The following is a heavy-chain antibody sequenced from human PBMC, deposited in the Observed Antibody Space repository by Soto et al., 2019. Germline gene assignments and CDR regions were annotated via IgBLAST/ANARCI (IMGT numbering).Heavy chain of an antibody. V-gene: IGHV3-30*18. CDR3: AKAAYYDTRRYYYYGMDV. J-gene: IGHJ6*02. Sequence: LRLSCAASGFTFSSYGMHCVRQAPGKGLEWVAVISYDGSNKYYADSVKGRFTISRDNSKNTLYLQMNSLRAEDTAVYYCAKAAYYDTRRYYYYGMDVWGQGTTVTVSS. CDR2: ISYDGSNK. CDR1: GFTFSSYG. D-gene: IGHD3-9*01.